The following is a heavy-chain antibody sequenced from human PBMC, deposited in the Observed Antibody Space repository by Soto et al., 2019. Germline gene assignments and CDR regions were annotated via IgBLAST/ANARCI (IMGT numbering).Heavy chain of an antibody. CDR3: ATGGIVVVPAAMADYYYVMDV. CDR2: IYYSGST. Sequence: ETLSLTCTVYGGSVSSGSYYWSWIRQPPGKGLEWIGYIYYSGSTNYNPSLKSRVTISVDTSKNQFSLKLSSVTAADTAVYYCATGGIVVVPAAMADYYYVMDVWGQGNTVPAP. J-gene: IGHJ6*02. V-gene: IGHV4-61*01. CDR1: GGSVSSGSYY. D-gene: IGHD2-2*01.